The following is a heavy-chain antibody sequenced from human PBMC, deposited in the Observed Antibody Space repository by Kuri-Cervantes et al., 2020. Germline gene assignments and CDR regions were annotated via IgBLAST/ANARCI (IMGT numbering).Heavy chain of an antibody. D-gene: IGHD5-12*01. CDR1: GYTFTGYY. Sequence: ASVKVSCKASGYTFTGYYMHWVRQAPGQGLEWMGWINPNSGGTNYAQKFQGRVTMTRDTSISTAYMELSRLRSDDMAVYYCARASPTSRRWLRSEVYYFDYWGQGTLVTVSS. CDR3: ARASPTSRRWLRSEVYYFDY. V-gene: IGHV1-2*02. J-gene: IGHJ4*02. CDR2: INPNSGGT.